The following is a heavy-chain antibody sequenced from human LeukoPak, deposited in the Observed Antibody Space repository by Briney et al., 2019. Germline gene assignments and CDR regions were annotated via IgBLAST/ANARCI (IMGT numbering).Heavy chain of an antibody. CDR1: GVTLSTYA. J-gene: IGHJ4*02. CDR3: ARDSLVVSAAGNSFDF. D-gene: IGHD2-2*01. V-gene: IGHV3-23*01. CDR2: ISGNAGST. Sequence: PGGSLRLSCAASGVTLSTYAMSWVRQAPGKGLEWVSDISGNAGSTYYADSVKGRFTISRDKSKNTMYLQMNSLRAEDTGVYYCARDSLVVSAAGNSFDFWGQGTLVAVSS.